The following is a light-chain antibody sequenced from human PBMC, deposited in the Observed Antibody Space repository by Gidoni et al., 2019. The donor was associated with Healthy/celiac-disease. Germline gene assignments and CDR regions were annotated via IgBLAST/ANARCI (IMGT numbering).Light chain of an antibody. CDR1: QSISSY. J-gene: IGKJ3*01. CDR3: QQSYSTPFT. V-gene: IGKV1-39*01. Sequence: DIQMTPSPSSLSASVGDRVTITCRASQSISSYLNWYQQKPVKAPKLLIYAASSLQSGVPSRFSGSGSGTDFTLTISSLQPEAFATYYCQQSYSTPFTFGPGTKVDIK. CDR2: AAS.